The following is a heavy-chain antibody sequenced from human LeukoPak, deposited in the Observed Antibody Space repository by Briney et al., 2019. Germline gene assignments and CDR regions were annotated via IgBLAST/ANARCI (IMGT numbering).Heavy chain of an antibody. CDR3: ARGWVETSSWEEYFDY. Sequence: GGSLRLSCAASGFTFSSYWMSWVRQAPGKGLEWVSSISSSSSYIYYADSVKGRFTISRDNAKNSLYLQMNSLRAEDTAVYFCARGWVETSSWEEYFDYWGQGTLVTVSS. V-gene: IGHV3-21*01. D-gene: IGHD6-13*01. CDR2: ISSSSSYI. J-gene: IGHJ4*02. CDR1: GFTFSSYW.